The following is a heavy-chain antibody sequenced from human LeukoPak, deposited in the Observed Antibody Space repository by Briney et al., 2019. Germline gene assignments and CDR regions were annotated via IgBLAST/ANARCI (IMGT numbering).Heavy chain of an antibody. Sequence: KPSETLSLTCTVSGGSISTYYWSWIRQSPGKGLEWIGYLYSRGSPNYNPSLKRRVTISVDTSKNHFSLTLSSVTAADTAVYYCARLQPNSGEWAFDIWGQGTMVTVSS. CDR1: GGSISTYY. CDR3: ARLQPNSGEWAFDI. CDR2: LYSRGSP. V-gene: IGHV4-59*01. J-gene: IGHJ3*02. D-gene: IGHD1-1*01.